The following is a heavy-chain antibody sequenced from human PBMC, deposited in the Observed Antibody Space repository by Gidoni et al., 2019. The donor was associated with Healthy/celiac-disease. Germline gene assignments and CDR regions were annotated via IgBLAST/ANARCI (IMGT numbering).Heavy chain of an antibody. CDR3: AKAPPDDYYGSGSYYRLPGGMDV. V-gene: IGHV3-9*01. Sequence: LSCAASGFTFDDYAMHWVRQAPGKGLEWVSGLSWNSGSIGYADSVKGRFNISRDNAKNSLYLQMNSLRAEDTALYYCAKAPPDDYYGSGSYYRLPGGMDVWGQGTTVTVSS. CDR2: LSWNSGSI. CDR1: GFTFDDYA. J-gene: IGHJ6*02. D-gene: IGHD3-10*01.